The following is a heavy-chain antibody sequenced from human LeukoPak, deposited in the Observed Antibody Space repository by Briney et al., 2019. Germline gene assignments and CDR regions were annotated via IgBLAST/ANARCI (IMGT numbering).Heavy chain of an antibody. CDR3: ARDYGGDAGLDS. CDR1: GFTFSRYD. D-gene: IGHD4-23*01. V-gene: IGHV3-48*03. CDR2: ISNSGSTI. Sequence: QAGGSLRHSCAASGFTFSRYDMNWVGQAPGKGREWVSYISNSGSTIYYADSVKGRFTISRDNAKSSLYLQMNSLRAEDTAVYYCARDYGGDAGLDSWGQGTLVTVSS. J-gene: IGHJ4*02.